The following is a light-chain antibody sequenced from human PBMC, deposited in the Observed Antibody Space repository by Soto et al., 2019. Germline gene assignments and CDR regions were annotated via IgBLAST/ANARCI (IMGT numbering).Light chain of an antibody. V-gene: IGLV2-14*01. J-gene: IGLJ1*01. CDR3: SSYTTSSTQV. CDR2: EVT. CDR1: SSDIGGYKH. Sequence: QSALTQPASVSGSPGQSITISCTGTSSDIGGYKHVSWYQQPPGKAPKLMIYEVTNRPSGVSYRFSGSKSGNTASLTISGLQAEDEADYYCSSYTTSSTQVFGTGTKVTVL.